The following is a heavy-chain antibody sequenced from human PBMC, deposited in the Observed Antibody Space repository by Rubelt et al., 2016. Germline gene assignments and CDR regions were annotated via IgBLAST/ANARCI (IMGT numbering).Heavy chain of an antibody. CDR3: AREQETTVTIEGVLGY. CDR1: GYTFTGYY. V-gene: IGHV1-46*01. Sequence: QVQLVQSGAEVKKPGASVKVSCKASGYTFTGYYMHWVRQAPGQGLEWMGIINPSGGSTSYAQKFQVRVNMPRDTSTSTVYMELSSLRSEDTAVYYCAREQETTVTIEGVLGYWGQGTLVTVSS. CDR2: INPSGGST. J-gene: IGHJ4*02. D-gene: IGHD4-17*01.